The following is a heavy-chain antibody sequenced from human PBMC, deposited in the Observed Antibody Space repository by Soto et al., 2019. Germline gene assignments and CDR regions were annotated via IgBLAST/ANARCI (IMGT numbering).Heavy chain of an antibody. V-gene: IGHV3-64D*06. CDR1: GFTFSSYA. CDR3: VKDVTPVTPVLLY. Sequence: GGSLRLSCSASGFTFSSYAMHWVRQAPGKGLEYVSAISSNGGSTYYADSVKGRFTISRDNSKSTLYLQMSSLRAEDTAVYYCVKDVTPVTPVLLYWCQAALVTVSS. D-gene: IGHD4-17*01. J-gene: IGHJ4*02. CDR2: ISSNGGST.